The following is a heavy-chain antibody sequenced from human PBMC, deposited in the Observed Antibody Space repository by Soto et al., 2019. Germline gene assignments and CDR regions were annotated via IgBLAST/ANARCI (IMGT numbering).Heavy chain of an antibody. J-gene: IGHJ6*02. Sequence: PSETLSLTCTVSGGSISSDYYHWTWIRQSPERGLERIGYIHHSGSILYNQSLKSRVTISVDTSKNQFTLHMSPVTAAYSVVYFCAREDDGGDTLDVWGQGTTVTVSS. V-gene: IGHV4-30-4*08. D-gene: IGHD2-21*02. CDR1: GGSISSDYYH. CDR2: IHHSGSI. CDR3: AREDDGGDTLDV.